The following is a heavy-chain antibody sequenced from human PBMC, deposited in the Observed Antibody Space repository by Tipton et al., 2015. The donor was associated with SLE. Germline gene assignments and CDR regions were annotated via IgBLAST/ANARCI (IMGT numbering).Heavy chain of an antibody. V-gene: IGHV4-59*07. Sequence: TLSLTCSVSGDSISSYYWSWIRQSPGKGLEWIGYIFFRGTTKYDPSLKSRVTISLDTSKNQFSLKLNSVTAADTAVYYCARSNWGSGNYDYWGQGTLVTVSS. D-gene: IGHD7-27*01. CDR2: IFFRGTT. CDR1: GDSISSYY. J-gene: IGHJ4*02. CDR3: ARSNWGSGNYDY.